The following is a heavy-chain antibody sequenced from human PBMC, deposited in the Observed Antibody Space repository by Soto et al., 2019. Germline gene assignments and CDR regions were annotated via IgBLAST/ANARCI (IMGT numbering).Heavy chain of an antibody. D-gene: IGHD3-16*02. Sequence: EVQLLESGGGLVQPGGSLRLSCAASGFTFSSYAMSWVRQAPGQWLEWVSAISGSGGSTYYADSVKGRFTISRDNSKNTLELQMSSLSAEDTALYYCANLFVLGSYRYLSDYWGQGTLVTVSS. CDR3: ANLFVLGSYRYLSDY. V-gene: IGHV3-23*01. CDR1: GFTFSSYA. CDR2: ISGSGGST. J-gene: IGHJ4*02.